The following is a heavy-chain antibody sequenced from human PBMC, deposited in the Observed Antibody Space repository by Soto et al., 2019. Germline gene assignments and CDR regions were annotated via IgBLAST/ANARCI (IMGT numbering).Heavy chain of an antibody. CDR1: GYSFTSYW. CDR2: IYPGDSDT. CDR3: ARLLVPAAMLQPEYYFDY. D-gene: IGHD2-2*01. Sequence: GESLKISCKGSGYSFTSYWIGWVRQMPGKGLEWMGIIYPGDSDTRYSPSFQGQVTISADKSISTAYLQWSSLKASDTAMYYCARLLVPAAMLQPEYYFDYWGQGTLVTVSS. V-gene: IGHV5-51*01. J-gene: IGHJ4*02.